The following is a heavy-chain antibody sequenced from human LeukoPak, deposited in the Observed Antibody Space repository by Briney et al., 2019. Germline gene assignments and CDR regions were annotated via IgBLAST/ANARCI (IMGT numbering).Heavy chain of an antibody. Sequence: MSSETLSLTCTVSGGAINDYYWSWIRQPPGKGLEWIAYIHYSGSTNYNPSLKSRVTISVDTSKNQFSLKLSSVTAADTAVYYCAREDYGSGSYYNRPLRYYYYMDVWGKGTTVTISS. V-gene: IGHV4-59*12. J-gene: IGHJ6*03. CDR2: IHYSGST. D-gene: IGHD3-10*01. CDR3: AREDYGSGSYYNRPLRYYYYMDV. CDR1: GGAINDYY.